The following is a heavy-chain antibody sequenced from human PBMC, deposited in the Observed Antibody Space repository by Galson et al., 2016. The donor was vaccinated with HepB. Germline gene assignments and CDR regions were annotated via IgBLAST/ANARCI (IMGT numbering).Heavy chain of an antibody. D-gene: IGHD3-22*01. V-gene: IGHV3-33*01. CDR3: VSERWAMIRGHFDY. Sequence: SLRLSCAVSGFTFSDFGMHWVRQPPGKGLEWVAFIWYDGTGRSYLDSVRDRFTISRDNTKNTLYLQMNSLRVEDTAVYYCVSERWAMIRGHFDYWGRGTLVTVSS. CDR1: GFTFSDFG. J-gene: IGHJ4*02. CDR2: IWYDGTGR.